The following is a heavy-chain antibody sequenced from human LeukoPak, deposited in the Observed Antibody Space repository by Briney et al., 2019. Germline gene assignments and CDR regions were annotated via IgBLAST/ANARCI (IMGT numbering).Heavy chain of an antibody. CDR1: GFTFTSYA. D-gene: IGHD3-10*02. CDR2: ISYGGSDK. V-gene: IGHV3-30-3*01. J-gene: IGHJ4*02. Sequence: GRSPRLSCAASGFTFTSYAMHWVRQAPGQGLEWVAAISYGGSDKYYADSVKGRFTISRDNSRNTLFLQMNSLRGDDTAVYYCARDDGRGVIMDYWGQGTLVTVSS. CDR3: ARDDGRGVIMDY.